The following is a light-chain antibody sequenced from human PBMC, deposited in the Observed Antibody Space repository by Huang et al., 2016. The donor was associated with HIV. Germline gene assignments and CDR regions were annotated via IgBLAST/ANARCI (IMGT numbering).Light chain of an antibody. CDR1: RSVSTN. J-gene: IGKJ4*01. Sequence: EIVMTQSPATLSVSPGQRVTLSCRANRSVSTNLAWYQQRHGQAPRLLIYGSSTRAPGIPARFGGSGSGTDFSLTISSLQSEDVALYYCHQYNNWLLSFGGGTRV. CDR3: HQYNNWLLS. V-gene: IGKV3-15*01. CDR2: GSS.